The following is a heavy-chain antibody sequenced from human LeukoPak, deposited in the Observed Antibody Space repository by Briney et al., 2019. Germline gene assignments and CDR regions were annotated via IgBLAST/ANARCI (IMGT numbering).Heavy chain of an antibody. CDR3: ARDYSGSYTH. J-gene: IGHJ4*02. Sequence: GASVKVSCKASGYTFTDYYIHWVRQAPGQGLEWMGLIHPNSGDTDYAQKFRGRVTMTRDTSITTAYMELDRLTSDDTAVYYCARDYSGSYTHWAQGTLFTI. V-gene: IGHV1-2*06. D-gene: IGHD1-26*01. CDR2: IHPNSGDT. CDR1: GYTFTDYY.